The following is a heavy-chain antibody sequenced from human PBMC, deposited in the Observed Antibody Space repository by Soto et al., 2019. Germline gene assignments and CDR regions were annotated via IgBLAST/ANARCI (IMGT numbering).Heavy chain of an antibody. CDR3: ARVGYNWNDGEDD. CDR1: GFTFSDHY. D-gene: IGHD1-20*01. V-gene: IGHV3-72*01. CDR2: SRNKVNSYTT. Sequence: EVQLVQSGGGLVQPGGSLRLSCAGSGFTFSDHYMDWVRQAPGKGLEWVGRSRNKVNSYTTEYAASVKGRFTISRDDSENSLYLQMNSLKTEDTAVYYCARVGYNWNDGEDDWGQGTLVTVSS. J-gene: IGHJ4*02.